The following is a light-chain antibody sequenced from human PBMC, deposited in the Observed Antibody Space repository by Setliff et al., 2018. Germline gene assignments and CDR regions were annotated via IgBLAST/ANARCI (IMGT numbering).Light chain of an antibody. CDR1: SGDVFGYNY. CDR2: EVN. V-gene: IGLV2-8*01. J-gene: IGLJ1*01. Sequence: QSALTQHPSASGSPGQSVTISCTGTSGDVFGYNYVSWYQQHPGKAPKLMIYEVNKRPSGVPDRFSGSKSGNTASLTVSGLQAEDEADYYCSSNIGSNNFDVFGTGTKGTV. CDR3: SSNIGSNNFDV.